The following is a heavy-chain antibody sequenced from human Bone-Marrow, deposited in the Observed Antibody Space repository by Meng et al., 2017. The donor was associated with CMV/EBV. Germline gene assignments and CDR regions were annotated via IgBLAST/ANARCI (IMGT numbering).Heavy chain of an antibody. CDR3: ARHGSVVPAAPLYYYGMDV. Sequence: GGSLRLSCKGSGYSFTSHWIGWVRQMPGRGLEWMGIIYPGDSDTRYNPSFRGQVIISVDKSISTAYLQWSSLKASDTAIYYCARHGSVVPAAPLYYYGMDVWGQGTTVTVSS. CDR1: GYSFTSHW. CDR2: IYPGDSDT. D-gene: IGHD2-2*01. J-gene: IGHJ6*02. V-gene: IGHV5-51*01.